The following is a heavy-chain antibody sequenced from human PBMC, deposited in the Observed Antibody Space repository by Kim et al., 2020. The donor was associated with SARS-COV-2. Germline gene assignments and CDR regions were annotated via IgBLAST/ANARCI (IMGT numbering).Heavy chain of an antibody. D-gene: IGHD1-26*01. V-gene: IGHV4-39*01. Sequence: NPSLKSRVTISVDTSKNQFSLKLSSVTAADTAVYYCARRWELWGAGYFDYWGQGTLVTVSS. J-gene: IGHJ4*02. CDR3: ARRWELWGAGYFDY.